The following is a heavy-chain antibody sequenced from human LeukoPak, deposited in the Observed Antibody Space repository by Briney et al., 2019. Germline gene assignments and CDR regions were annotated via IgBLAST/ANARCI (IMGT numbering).Heavy chain of an antibody. CDR3: ARTGYSSGWYGGFDI. J-gene: IGHJ3*02. CDR1: GYSFTNYW. CDR2: IYPGDSDT. V-gene: IGHV5-51*01. Sequence: GESLKISCKGSGYSFTNYWIGWVRQMSGKGLEWMGIIYPGDSDTKYSPSFQGQVTISADKSIITAYLQWSSLKASDTAMYYCARTGYSSGWYGGFDIWGQGTLVTVSS. D-gene: IGHD6-19*01.